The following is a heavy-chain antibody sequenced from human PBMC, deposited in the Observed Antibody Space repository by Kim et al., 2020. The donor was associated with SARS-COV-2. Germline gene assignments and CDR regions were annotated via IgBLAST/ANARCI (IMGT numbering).Heavy chain of an antibody. J-gene: IGHJ4*02. CDR3: ARGADNWNYVLPH. V-gene: IGHV5-51*01. D-gene: IGHD1-7*01. Sequence: YSPSFQGQVTISADKSISTAYLQWSSLKASDTAMYYCARGADNWNYVLPHWGQGTLVTVSS.